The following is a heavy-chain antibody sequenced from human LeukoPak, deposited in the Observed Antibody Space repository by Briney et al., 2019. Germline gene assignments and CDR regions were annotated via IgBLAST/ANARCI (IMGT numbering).Heavy chain of an antibody. CDR2: IIPIFGTA. J-gene: IGHJ4*02. CDR1: GGTFSSYA. V-gene: IGHV1-69*01. Sequence: GSSVKVSCKASGGTFSSYAISWVRQAPGQGLEWMGGIIPIFGTANYAQKFQGRVTITADESTSTAYMELSSLRSEDTAVYYCARTDYYDSSGYYFPPGCFDYWGQGTLVTVSS. CDR3: ARTDYYDSSGYYFPPGCFDY. D-gene: IGHD3-22*01.